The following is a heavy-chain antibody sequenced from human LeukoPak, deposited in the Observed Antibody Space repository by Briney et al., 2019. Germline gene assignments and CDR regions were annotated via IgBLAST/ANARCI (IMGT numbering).Heavy chain of an antibody. D-gene: IGHD6-19*01. CDR1: GFTFSSYA. J-gene: IGHJ4*02. CDR2: ISGNGGST. CDR3: AQSGYGSDWYEAN. Sequence: GGSLRLSCAASGFTFSSYAMSWVRQAPGKRLEWVSVISGNGGSTYYADSVKGRFTISRDNAKNSLYLQMNSLRAEDTAVYYCAQSGYGSDWYEANWGQGTLVTVSS. V-gene: IGHV3-23*01.